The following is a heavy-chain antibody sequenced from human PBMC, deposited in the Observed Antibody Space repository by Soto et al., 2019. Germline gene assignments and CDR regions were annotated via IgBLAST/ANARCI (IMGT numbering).Heavy chain of an antibody. CDR1: GGSVSSGSYY. J-gene: IGHJ2*01. CDR3: AKRGNSWSSDL. V-gene: IGHV4-61*01. CDR2: IYYSGST. D-gene: IGHD2-21*02. Sequence: SETLSLTCTVSGGSVSSGSYYWSWIRQPPGKGLEWIGYIYYSGSTNYNPSLKSRVTISVDTSKNQFSLKLSSVTAADTAVYYCAKRGNSWSSDLWGRGTLVTVSS.